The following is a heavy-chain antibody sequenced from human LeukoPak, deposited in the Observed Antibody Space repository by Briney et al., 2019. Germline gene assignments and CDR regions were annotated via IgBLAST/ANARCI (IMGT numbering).Heavy chain of an antibody. J-gene: IGHJ4*02. Sequence: PSETLSLTCTVSGYSISSGYYWGWIRQPPGKGLEWIGSIYHSGSTYYNPSLKSRVTISVDRSKNQFSLKLSSVTAADTAVYYCARGRTGDKDYWGQGTLVTVSS. CDR1: GYSISSGYY. CDR2: IYHSGST. V-gene: IGHV4-38-2*02. CDR3: ARGRTGDKDY. D-gene: IGHD7-27*01.